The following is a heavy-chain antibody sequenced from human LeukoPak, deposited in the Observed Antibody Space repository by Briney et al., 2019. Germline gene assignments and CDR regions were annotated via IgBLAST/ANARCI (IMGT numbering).Heavy chain of an antibody. Sequence: SETLSLTCAVSGGSISIGGYSWSWIRQPPGKGLEWIGYIYHSGSTYYNPSLKSRVTISVDRSKNQFSLKLSSVTAADTAVYYCARVARFGELRFDYWGQGTLVTVSS. CDR1: GGSISIGGYS. V-gene: IGHV4-30-2*01. CDR3: ARVARFGELRFDY. D-gene: IGHD3-10*01. J-gene: IGHJ4*02. CDR2: IYHSGST.